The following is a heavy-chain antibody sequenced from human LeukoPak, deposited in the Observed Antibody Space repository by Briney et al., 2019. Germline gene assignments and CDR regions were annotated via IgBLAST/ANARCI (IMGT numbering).Heavy chain of an antibody. D-gene: IGHD6-13*01. V-gene: IGHV1-69*04. J-gene: IGHJ4*02. CDR3: ASTRGSSAAVYFDY. Sequence: SVKVSCKASGGTFSSYAISWVRQAPGQGLEWMGRIIPILGIANYAQKFQGRVTITADKSTSTAYMEPNSLRSEDTAVYYCASTRGSSAAVYFDYWGQGTLVTVSS. CDR1: GGTFSSYA. CDR2: IIPILGIA.